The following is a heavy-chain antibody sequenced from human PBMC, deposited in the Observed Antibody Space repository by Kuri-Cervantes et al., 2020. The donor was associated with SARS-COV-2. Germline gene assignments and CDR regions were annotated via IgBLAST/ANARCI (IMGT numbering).Heavy chain of an antibody. CDR3: ARDPYYYDSTVLDV. CDR2: IWYDGSNK. D-gene: IGHD3-22*01. V-gene: IGHV3-33*08. J-gene: IGHJ6*02. CDR1: GFTFSSYG. Sequence: GESLKISCAASGFTFSSYGMHWVRQAPGKGLEWVAVIWYDGSNKYYADSVKGRFTISRDNSKNTLYLQMNSLRAEVTAVYYCARDPYYYDSTVLDVWGQGTTVTVSS.